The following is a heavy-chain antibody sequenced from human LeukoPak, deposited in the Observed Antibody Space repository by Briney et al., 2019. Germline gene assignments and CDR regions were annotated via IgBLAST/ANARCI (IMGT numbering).Heavy chain of an antibody. V-gene: IGHV3-7*01. CDR3: ARGGSYALDI. CDR2: IKQDGSEK. CDR1: GFTFSSYW. D-gene: IGHD3-16*01. Sequence: GGSLRLSCAASGFTFSSYWMSWVRPAPGKGLEWVANIKQDGSEKYYVDSVKGRFTISRDNAKNSLYLQMNSPRDEDTAVYYCARGGSYALDIWGQGTMVTVSS. J-gene: IGHJ3*02.